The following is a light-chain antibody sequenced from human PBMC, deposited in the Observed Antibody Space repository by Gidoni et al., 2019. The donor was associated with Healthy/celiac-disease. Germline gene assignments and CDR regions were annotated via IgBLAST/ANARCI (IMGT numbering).Light chain of an antibody. CDR3: QKYNSALWT. V-gene: IGKV1-27*01. J-gene: IGKJ1*01. CDR1: QGISNY. Sequence: IQMTQSPSSLSASVGDRVTIPCRASQGISNYLAWYQQKPGKVPKLLIYAASTLQSGVPSRFSGSGSGTDFTLTISSLQPEDVATYYCQKYNSALWTFXXXTRVEIK. CDR2: AAS.